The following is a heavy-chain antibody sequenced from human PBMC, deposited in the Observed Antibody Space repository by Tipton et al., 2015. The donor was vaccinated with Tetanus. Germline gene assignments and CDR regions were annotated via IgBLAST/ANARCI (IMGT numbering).Heavy chain of an antibody. V-gene: IGHV3-9*01. J-gene: IGHJ5*02. D-gene: IGHD4-11*01. Sequence: SLRLSCAASGFTFDDYAMHWVRQAPGKGLEWVSGISWNSGSIGYADSVKGRFTISRDNAKNSLYLQMNSLRAEDTALYYCAKGRRTVTDNWFDPWGQGTLVTVSS. CDR1: GFTFDDYA. CDR2: ISWNSGSI. CDR3: AKGRRTVTDNWFDP.